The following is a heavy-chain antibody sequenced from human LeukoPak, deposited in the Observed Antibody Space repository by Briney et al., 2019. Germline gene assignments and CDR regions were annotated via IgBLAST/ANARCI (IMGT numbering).Heavy chain of an antibody. CDR3: ARDLSSGGWTLEFDY. Sequence: ASVKVSCKTSGYTFSTYGITWVRQAPGQGFQWMGWISAHSGDTKYAENFQGRISLTTDTSATTAYMELRNLTSDDTAVYYCARDLSSGGWTLEFDYWGQGSLDTVAS. V-gene: IGHV1-18*01. J-gene: IGHJ4*02. CDR2: ISAHSGDT. D-gene: IGHD1-1*01. CDR1: GYTFSTYG.